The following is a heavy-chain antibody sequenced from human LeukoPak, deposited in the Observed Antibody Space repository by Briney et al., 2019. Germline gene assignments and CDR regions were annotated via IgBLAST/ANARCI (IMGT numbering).Heavy chain of an antibody. CDR3: ARDHVELVRGEPDY. V-gene: IGHV3-48*04. CDR1: GFTFSSYS. Sequence: GGSLRLSCAASGFTFSSYSMNWVRQAPGKGLEWVSYISSSSSTIYHADSVKGRFTISRDNAKNSLYLQMNSLRAEATAVYYCARDHVELVRGEPDYWGQGTLVTVSS. D-gene: IGHD3-10*01. CDR2: ISSSSSTI. J-gene: IGHJ4*02.